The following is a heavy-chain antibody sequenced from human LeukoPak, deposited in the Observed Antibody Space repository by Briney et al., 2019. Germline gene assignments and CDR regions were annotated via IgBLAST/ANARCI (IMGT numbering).Heavy chain of an antibody. CDR1: GYTFTSYY. D-gene: IGHD3-3*01. CDR2: INPSGGST. Sequence: APVTVSCKASGYTFTSYYMHWVRQAPGQGLEWMGIINPSGGSTSYAQKFQGRVTMTRDTSTSTVYMELSSLRSEDTAVYYCARDMDAPIFGVVRVRSPSDYWGQGTLVTVSS. V-gene: IGHV1-46*01. J-gene: IGHJ4*02. CDR3: ARDMDAPIFGVVRVRSPSDY.